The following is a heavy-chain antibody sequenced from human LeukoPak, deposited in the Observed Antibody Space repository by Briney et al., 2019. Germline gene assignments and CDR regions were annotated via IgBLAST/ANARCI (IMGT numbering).Heavy chain of an antibody. Sequence: PSETLSLTCTVSGGSISGYYWSWIRQPPGKGLEWIGYIFYSGSTNYNPSLKSRVTISVDTSKNQFSLKLSSVTAADTAVYYCARGEWDLLFGYLGQGTLVTVSP. CDR2: IFYSGST. CDR3: ARGEWDLLFGY. J-gene: IGHJ4*02. V-gene: IGHV4-59*01. CDR1: GGSISGYY. D-gene: IGHD1-26*01.